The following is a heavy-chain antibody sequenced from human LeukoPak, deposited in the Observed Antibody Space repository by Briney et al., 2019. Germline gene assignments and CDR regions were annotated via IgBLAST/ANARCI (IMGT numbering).Heavy chain of an antibody. D-gene: IGHD3-22*01. CDR3: TTGKRYYEISGYYYEPQNYFHY. CDR1: GFTFRDDW. V-gene: IGHV3-15*01. CDR2: VKSKIDGGTT. J-gene: IGHJ4*02. Sequence: GGSLRLSCAASGFTFRDDWMTWVRQAPGKGLEWVGRVKSKIDGGTTDYAAPVKGRFTISRDDSENTLDLQMHSLKTEDTAVYYCTTGKRYYEISGYYYEPQNYFHYCGQGTLVTVSS.